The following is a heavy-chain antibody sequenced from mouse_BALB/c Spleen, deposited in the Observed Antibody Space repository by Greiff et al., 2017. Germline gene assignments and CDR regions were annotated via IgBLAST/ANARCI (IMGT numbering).Heavy chain of an antibody. D-gene: IGHD2-1*01. CDR2: IYWDDDK. J-gene: IGHJ3*01. V-gene: IGHV8-12*01. CDR1: GFSLSTSGMG. CDR3: ARIYYGNYTFAY. Sequence: QVTLKESGPGILQPSQTLSLTCSFSGFSLSTSGMGVSWIRQPSGKGLEWLAHIYWDDDKRYNPSLKSRLTISKDTSRNQVFLKITSVDTADTATYYCARIYYGNYTFAYWGQGTLVTVSA.